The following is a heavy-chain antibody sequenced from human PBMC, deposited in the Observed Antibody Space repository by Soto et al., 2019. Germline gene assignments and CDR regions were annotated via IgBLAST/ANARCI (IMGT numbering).Heavy chain of an antibody. CDR3: ARSLLVVPAAMFWFDP. J-gene: IGHJ5*02. CDR1: VFPFSSYW. V-gene: IGHV3-7*01. CDR2: IKQDGSEK. D-gene: IGHD2-2*01. Sequence: GGSLRLSCAASVFPFSSYWMSWVRQAPGKGLEWVANIKQDGSEKYYVDSVKGRFTISRDNAKNSLYLQMNSLRAEDTAVYYCARSLLVVPAAMFWFDPWGQGTLVTVSS.